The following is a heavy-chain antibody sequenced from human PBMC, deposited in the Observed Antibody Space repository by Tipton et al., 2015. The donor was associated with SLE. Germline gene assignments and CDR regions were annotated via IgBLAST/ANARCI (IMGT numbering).Heavy chain of an antibody. V-gene: IGHV3-23*01. CDR2: IRGTGSGT. J-gene: IGHJ6*02. D-gene: IGHD3-3*01. CDR3: GKGLNFDLWSGFGMDV. Sequence: SLRLSCAASGFTFSSYAMSWVRQVPGKGLEWVSAIRGTGSGTYYADSVKGRFTISRDDSKNTLYLQMSRLRAEDTAIYYCGKGLNFDLWSGFGMDVWGQGTTVTVS. CDR1: GFTFSSYA.